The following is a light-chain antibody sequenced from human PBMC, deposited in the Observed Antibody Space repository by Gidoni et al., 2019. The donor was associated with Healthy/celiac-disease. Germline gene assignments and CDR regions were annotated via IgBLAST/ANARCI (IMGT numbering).Light chain of an antibody. J-gene: IGLJ2*01. CDR2: DDS. CDR3: QVWDSSSDHVV. CDR1: NIGSKS. V-gene: IGLV3-21*03. Sequence: SYVLTQPPSVSVAPGKTARITCGGNNIGSKSVHWYQQKPGQAPVLVVYDDSDLPSGIPERFSGSNARNTATLTISRVEAGDEADYYCQVWDSSSDHVVFGGGTKLTVL.